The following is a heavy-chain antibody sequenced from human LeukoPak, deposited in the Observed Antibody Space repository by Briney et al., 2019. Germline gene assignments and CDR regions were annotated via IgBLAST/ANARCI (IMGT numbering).Heavy chain of an antibody. CDR2: ISWNSGSI. Sequence: PGGSLRLSCAASGFTFDDYAMHWVRQAPGKGLEWVSGISWNSGSIGYADSVKGRFTISRDNAKNSLYLQMNSLRAEDTALYYCASAGLYYYYMDVWGKGTTVTVSS. CDR1: GFTFDDYA. CDR3: ASAGLYYYYMDV. V-gene: IGHV3-9*01. J-gene: IGHJ6*03.